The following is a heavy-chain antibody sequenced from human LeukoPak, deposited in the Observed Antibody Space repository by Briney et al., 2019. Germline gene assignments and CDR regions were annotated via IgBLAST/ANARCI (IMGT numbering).Heavy chain of an antibody. CDR2: MNPNSGNT. V-gene: IGHV1-8*03. D-gene: IGHD2-2*02. CDR3: AGGRGYCSSTSCYTSWFDP. J-gene: IGHJ5*02. Sequence: ASVKVSCKASGYTFTSYDINWVRQATGQGLEWMGWMNPNSGNTGYAQKFQGRVTIARNTSISTAYMELSSLRSEDTAVYYCAGGRGYCSSTSCYTSWFDPWGQGTLVTVSS. CDR1: GYTFTSYD.